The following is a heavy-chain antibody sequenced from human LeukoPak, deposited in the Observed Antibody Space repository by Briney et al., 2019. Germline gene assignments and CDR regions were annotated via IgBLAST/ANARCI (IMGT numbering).Heavy chain of an antibody. Sequence: SQTLSLTCIVSGASFNTGDYSWNSIRQHPGKSLEWIGYIYNSGSTYYNPSLKSRVTISVDTSKTHFSLRLTSVTAADSAVYYGASGAPPDSWGQGTLVTVSS. CDR1: GASFNTGDYS. J-gene: IGHJ4*02. V-gene: IGHV4-31*03. CDR3: ASGAPPDS. CDR2: IYNSGST.